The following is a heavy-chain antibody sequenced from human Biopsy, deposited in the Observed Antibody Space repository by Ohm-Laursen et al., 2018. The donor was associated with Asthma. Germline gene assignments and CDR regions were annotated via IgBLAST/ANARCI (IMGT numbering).Heavy chain of an antibody. CDR1: GGSISSGAYY. V-gene: IGHV4-30-4*01. CDR3: ARRGGVRRYFDY. CDR2: IYYIGST. Sequence: SETLSLTCTVSGGSISSGAYYWSWVRQPPGKGLEWIGYIYYIGSTSYNPSLKSRVAISLDTSKNQFSLKLSSVTAADTAVYFCARRGGVRRYFDYWGQGTLVTVSS. J-gene: IGHJ4*02. D-gene: IGHD3-16*01.